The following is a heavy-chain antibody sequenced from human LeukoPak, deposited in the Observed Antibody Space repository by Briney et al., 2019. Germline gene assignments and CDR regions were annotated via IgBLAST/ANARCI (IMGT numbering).Heavy chain of an antibody. J-gene: IGHJ4*02. D-gene: IGHD3-10*01. CDR1: GFTFSSYA. Sequence: GGSLRPSCAASGFTFSSYAMSWVRQAPGKGLEWVSAISGSGGNTSYADSVKGRFTISRDNSKNTLYLQMNSLRAEDTAIYYCAKVGATMVRGIIISPRFHFDYWGQGTLATVSS. V-gene: IGHV3-23*01. CDR2: ISGSGGNT. CDR3: AKVGATMVRGIIISPRFHFDY.